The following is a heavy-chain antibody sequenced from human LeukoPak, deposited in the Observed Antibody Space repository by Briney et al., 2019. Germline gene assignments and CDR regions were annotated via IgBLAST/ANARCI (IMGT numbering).Heavy chain of an antibody. Sequence: ETLSLTCAVYGGSFSGYYWSWVRQAPGKGLEWVSAISGSGGSTHYADSVKGRFTISRDNSKNTLYLQMNSLRAEDTAVYYCAKEKYYYDSSGLTYYFDYWGQGTLVTVSS. CDR1: GGSFSGYY. V-gene: IGHV3-23*01. J-gene: IGHJ4*02. D-gene: IGHD3-22*01. CDR3: AKEKYYYDSSGLTYYFDY. CDR2: ISGSGGST.